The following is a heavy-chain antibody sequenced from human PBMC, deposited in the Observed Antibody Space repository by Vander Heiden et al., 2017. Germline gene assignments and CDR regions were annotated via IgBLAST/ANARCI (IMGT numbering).Heavy chain of an antibody. D-gene: IGHD3-9*01. Sequence: QVQLQQWGAGLLKPSETLSTTCAVYGGSFSGYYWSWIRQPPGKGLEGIGEINHSGSTNYNPSLKSRVTISVDTSKNQFSLKLSSVTAADTAVYYCARGRGLRYFDWLSPFDYWGQGTLVTVSS. CDR3: ARGRGLRYFDWLSPFDY. V-gene: IGHV4-34*01. CDR1: GGSFSGYY. J-gene: IGHJ4*02. CDR2: INHSGST.